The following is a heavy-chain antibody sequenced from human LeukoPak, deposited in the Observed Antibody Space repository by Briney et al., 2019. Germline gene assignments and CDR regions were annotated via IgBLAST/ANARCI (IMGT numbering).Heavy chain of an antibody. Sequence: SETLSLTCTVSGGSISSYYLSWIRQPAGKGLEWIGRVYGGGSTTYNPSLKSRVTMSVDTSKNQFSLKLSSVTAADTAVYYCARYDSSGYCDAFDIWGQGTMVTVSS. J-gene: IGHJ3*02. CDR2: VYGGGST. D-gene: IGHD3-22*01. CDR1: GGSISSYY. V-gene: IGHV4-4*07. CDR3: ARYDSSGYCDAFDI.